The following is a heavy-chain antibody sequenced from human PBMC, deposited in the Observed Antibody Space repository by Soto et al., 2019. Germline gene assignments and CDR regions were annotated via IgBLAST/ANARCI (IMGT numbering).Heavy chain of an antibody. D-gene: IGHD2-21*02. J-gene: IGHJ4*02. V-gene: IGHV1-69*01. CDR2: IITLFGTS. CDR1: GGTFSSHS. CDR3: AREVGYGDSSAALLD. Sequence: VQLMQSGAEVKKPGSSVKVSCKASGGTFSSHSINWVRQAPGQGLEWMGGIITLFGTSNYAKNFQGRVTITADQSTSTAYMELNSLTSDDTAVYYCAREVGYGDSSAALLDWGQGPLVNASS.